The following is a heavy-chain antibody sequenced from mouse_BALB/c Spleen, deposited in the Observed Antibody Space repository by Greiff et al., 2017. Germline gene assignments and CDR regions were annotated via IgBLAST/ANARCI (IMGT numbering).Heavy chain of an antibody. CDR2: ISSGSSTI. V-gene: IGHV5-17*02. Sequence: EVQGVESGGGLVQPGGSRKLSCAASGFTFSSFGMHWVRQAPEKGLEWVAYISSGSSTIYYADTVKGRFTISRDNPKNTLFLQMTSLRSEDTAMYYCARSGSPEDSSGYGFAYWGQGTLVTVSA. J-gene: IGHJ3*01. D-gene: IGHD3-2*01. CDR1: GFTFSSFG. CDR3: ARSGSPEDSSGYGFAY.